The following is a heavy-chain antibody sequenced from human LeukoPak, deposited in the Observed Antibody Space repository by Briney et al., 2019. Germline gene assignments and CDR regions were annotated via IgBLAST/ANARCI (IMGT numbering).Heavy chain of an antibody. J-gene: IGHJ4*02. CDR1: GDSTSSDRYY. CDR2: IYYSGST. V-gene: IGHV4-39*07. Sequence: SETLSLTCTVSGDSTSSDRYYGGWVRQPPGKGLEWIGNIYYSGSTYYNPSLKSRVTISVDTSKNQSSLKLSSVTAADTAVYYCARRGRLRTFDYWGQGTLVTVSS. D-gene: IGHD3-3*01. CDR3: ARRGRLRTFDY.